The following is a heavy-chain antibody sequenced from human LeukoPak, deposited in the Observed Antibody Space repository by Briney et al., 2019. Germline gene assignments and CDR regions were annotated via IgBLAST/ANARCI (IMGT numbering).Heavy chain of an antibody. J-gene: IGHJ6*02. V-gene: IGHV4-34*01. CDR1: GFTFSGYY. Sequence: GSLRLSCAASGFTFSGYYWSWIRQPPGKGLEWIGEINHSGSTNYNPSLKSRVTISVDTSKNQFSLKLSSVTAADTAVYYCARGGGGSYYYYYGMDVWGQGTTVTVSS. D-gene: IGHD2-15*01. CDR3: ARGGGGSYYYYYGMDV. CDR2: INHSGST.